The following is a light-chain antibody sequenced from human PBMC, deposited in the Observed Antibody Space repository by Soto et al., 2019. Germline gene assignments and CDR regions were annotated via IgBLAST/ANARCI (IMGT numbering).Light chain of an antibody. CDR2: FDN. CDR1: NSNIGTNA. Sequence: QLVLTQPPSASGTPGQRVTISCSGSNSNIGTNAVNWFQQLPGTAPKLLIYFDNQRPSGVPDRFSGSKSGTSASLAISGLQSEDEADYYCETWDDSLNGHVVFGGGTKLTVL. J-gene: IGLJ2*01. CDR3: ETWDDSLNGHVV. V-gene: IGLV1-44*01.